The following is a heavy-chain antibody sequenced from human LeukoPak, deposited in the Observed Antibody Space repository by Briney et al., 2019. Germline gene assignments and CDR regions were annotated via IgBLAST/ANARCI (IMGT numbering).Heavy chain of an antibody. CDR2: MNPNSGNT. J-gene: IGHJ4*02. Sequence: ASVKVSCKASGYTFTSYGINWVRHATGQGLEWMGWMNPNSGNTGYAQKFQGRVTITRNTSISTAYMELSSLRSEDTAVYYCARGQGRSGWYGLSSYWGQGTLVTVSS. D-gene: IGHD6-19*01. V-gene: IGHV1-8*03. CDR1: GYTFTSYG. CDR3: ARGQGRSGWYGLSSY.